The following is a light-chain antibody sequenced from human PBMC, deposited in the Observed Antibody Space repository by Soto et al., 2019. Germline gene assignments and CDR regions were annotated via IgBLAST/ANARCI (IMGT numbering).Light chain of an antibody. Sequence: VLTQSPATLSLSPGERATLSCRASLNVNSYLAWYQQKPGQAPRLLIYGASTRATDVPDRFSGSGSGADFTLTISRLEPEDFAVYYCQQYGSSPPRTFGQGTKV. J-gene: IGKJ1*01. CDR2: GAS. CDR3: QQYGSSPPRT. CDR1: LNVNSY. V-gene: IGKV3-20*01.